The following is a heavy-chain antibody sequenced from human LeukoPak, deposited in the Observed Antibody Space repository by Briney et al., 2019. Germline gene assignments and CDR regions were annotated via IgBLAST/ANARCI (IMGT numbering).Heavy chain of an antibody. Sequence: SGTLSLTCAVSGGSISSSNWWSWVRQPPGKGLEWIGEIYHSGSTNYNPSLKSRVTISVDKSKNQFSLKLSSVTAADTAVYYCARAVQLERPPPLIDYYYMDVWGKGTTVTVSS. CDR1: GGSISSSNW. CDR3: ARAVQLERPPPLIDYYYMDV. J-gene: IGHJ6*03. CDR2: IYHSGST. V-gene: IGHV4-4*02. D-gene: IGHD1-1*01.